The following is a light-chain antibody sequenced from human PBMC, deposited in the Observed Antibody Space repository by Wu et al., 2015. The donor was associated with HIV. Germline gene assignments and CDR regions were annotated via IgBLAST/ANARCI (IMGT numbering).Light chain of an antibody. J-gene: IGKJ2*03. Sequence: DIQMTQSPSTLSASVGDRVTITCRASQSISSWLAWYQQKPGKAPKLLIYKASSLESGVPSRFSGSGSGTEFTLTISSLQPDDFATYYCQQYNSFPYSFGQGTKLEIK. CDR3: QQYNSFPYS. V-gene: IGKV1-5*03. CDR2: KAS. CDR1: QSISSW.